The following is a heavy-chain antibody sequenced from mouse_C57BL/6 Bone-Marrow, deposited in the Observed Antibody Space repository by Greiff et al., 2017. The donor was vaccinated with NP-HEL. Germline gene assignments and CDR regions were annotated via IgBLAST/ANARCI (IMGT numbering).Heavy chain of an antibody. CDR2: IWSGGST. D-gene: IGHD2-1*01. Sequence: QVQLQQSGPGLVQPSQSLSITCTVSGFSLTSYGVHWVRQSPGKGLEWLGVIWSGGSTDYNAAFMSRLSITKDNSKSKVFFKMNSLQADDTAIYYCAKNRGNYGGSWFAYWGQGTLVTVSA. CDR3: AKNRGNYGGSWFAY. V-gene: IGHV2-5*01. J-gene: IGHJ3*01. CDR1: GFSLTSYG.